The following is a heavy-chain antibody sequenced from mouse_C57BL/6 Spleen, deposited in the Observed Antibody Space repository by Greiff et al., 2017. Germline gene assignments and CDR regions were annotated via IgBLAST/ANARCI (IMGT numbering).Heavy chain of an antibody. J-gene: IGHJ2*01. CDR2: INPSNGST. D-gene: IGHD1-1*02. V-gene: IGHV1-78*01. CDR3: ARRCGYYLDY. Sequence: QVQLQQSDAELVKPGASVKISCKASGYTFTDYSIHWIKQRPEQGLEWIGYINPSNGSTKYNEKFKGKATLTADKSSSTAYMQLNSLTSEDSAVYFCARRCGYYLDYWGQGTTVTVSS. CDR1: GYTFTDYS.